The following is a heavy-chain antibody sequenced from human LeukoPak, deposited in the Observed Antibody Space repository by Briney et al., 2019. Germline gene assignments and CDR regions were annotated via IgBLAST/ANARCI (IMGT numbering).Heavy chain of an antibody. CDR2: ISSSASTK. CDR3: ARGAMAGPFDY. V-gene: IGHV3-48*03. D-gene: IGHD5-18*01. Sequence: HPGGSLRLSCAASGFTFSSYEMKWVRQAPGKGLEWVSYISSSASTKYYADSVKGRFTISRDNAKNSLYLQMNSLRAEDTAVYYCARGAMAGPFDYWGQGTLVTVSS. J-gene: IGHJ4*02. CDR1: GFTFSSYE.